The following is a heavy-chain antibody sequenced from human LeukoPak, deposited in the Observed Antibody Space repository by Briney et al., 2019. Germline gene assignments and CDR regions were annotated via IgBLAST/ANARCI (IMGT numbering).Heavy chain of an antibody. CDR1: GFTFNTYS. D-gene: IGHD1-26*01. Sequence: GGSLRLSCAASGFTFNTYSVNWVRQAPGKGLEWISYISSGSNTIYYADSVKGRFTISRDNAKNSLYLQMNSLRAEDTAVYYCARRVGATYYFDYWGQGTLVTVSS. CDR2: ISSGSNTI. J-gene: IGHJ4*02. CDR3: ARRVGATYYFDY. V-gene: IGHV3-48*01.